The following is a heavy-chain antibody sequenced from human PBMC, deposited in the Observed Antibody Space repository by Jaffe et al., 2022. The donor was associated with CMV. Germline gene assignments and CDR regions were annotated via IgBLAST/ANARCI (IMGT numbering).Heavy chain of an antibody. J-gene: IGHJ4*02. V-gene: IGHV3-7*03. D-gene: IGHD2-15*01. Sequence: EVQLVESGGGLVQPGGSLRLSCAASGFTFSSYWMSWVRQAPGKGLEWVANIKQDGSEKYYVDSVKGRFTISRDNAKNSLYLQMNSLRAEDTAVYYCARDHCSGGSCSDDYWGQGTLVTVSS. CDR2: IKQDGSEK. CDR1: GFTFSSYW. CDR3: ARDHCSGGSCSDDY.